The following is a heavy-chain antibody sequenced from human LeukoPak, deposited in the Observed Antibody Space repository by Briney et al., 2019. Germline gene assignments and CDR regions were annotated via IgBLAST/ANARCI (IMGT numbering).Heavy chain of an antibody. CDR3: ARAHRPEGG. V-gene: IGHV1-2*02. CDR2: INPNSGGT. Sequence: SMTVSCKASGYTFTGYYMHWVRQAPGQGIEWKGWINPNSGGTNYAQKFQGRVTMTRDTSISTAYMELSRLRSDDTAVYYCARAHRPEGGWGQGTLVTVSS. CDR1: GYTFTGYY. D-gene: IGHD3-16*01. J-gene: IGHJ4*02.